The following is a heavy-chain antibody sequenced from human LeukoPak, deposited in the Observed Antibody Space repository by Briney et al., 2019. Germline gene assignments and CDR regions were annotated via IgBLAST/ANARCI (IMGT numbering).Heavy chain of an antibody. V-gene: IGHV1-69*06. CDR2: IIPIFGTA. D-gene: IGHD3-3*01. Sequence: GSSVKVSCKASGGTFSSYAISWVRQAPGQGLEWMGGIIPIFGTANYAQKFQGRVTITADKSTSTAYMELSSLRSEDTAVYYCARGGFYDFWSGYYFDYWGQGTLVTVSS. CDR1: GGTFSSYA. J-gene: IGHJ4*02. CDR3: ARGGFYDFWSGYYFDY.